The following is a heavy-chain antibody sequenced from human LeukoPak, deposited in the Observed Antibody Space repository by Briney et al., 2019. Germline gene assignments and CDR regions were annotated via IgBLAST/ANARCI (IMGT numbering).Heavy chain of an antibody. CDR2: INHSGST. J-gene: IGHJ4*02. Sequence: SETLSLTCAVYGGSFSGYYWSWIRQPPGKGLEWIGEINHSGSTNYNPSLKSRVTISVDTSKNQFSLKLSSVTAADTAVYYCAGGTPGGYSYGYYWGQGTLVTVSS. CDR3: AGGTPGGYSYGYY. D-gene: IGHD5-18*01. V-gene: IGHV4-34*01. CDR1: GGSFSGYY.